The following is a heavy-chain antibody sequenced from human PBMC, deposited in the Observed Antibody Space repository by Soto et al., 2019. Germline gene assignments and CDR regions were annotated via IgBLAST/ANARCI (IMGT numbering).Heavy chain of an antibody. J-gene: IGHJ3*02. D-gene: IGHD2-2*01. V-gene: IGHV1-46*03. CDR3: AREQDIVVVPAAMSAFDI. CDR1: GYTFTSYY. Sequence: ASVKVSCKASGYTFTSYYMHWVRQAPGQGLEWMGIINPSGGSTSYAQKFQDRVTMTRDTSTSTVYMELSSLRSEDTAVYYCAREQDIVVVPAAMSAFDIWGQGTMVTVSS. CDR2: INPSGGST.